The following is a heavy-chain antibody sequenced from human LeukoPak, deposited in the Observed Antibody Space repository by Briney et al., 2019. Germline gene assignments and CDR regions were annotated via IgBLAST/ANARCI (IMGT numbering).Heavy chain of an antibody. J-gene: IGHJ4*02. CDR1: GYTFTSYY. D-gene: IGHD5-18*01. V-gene: IGHV1-46*01. CDR2: INPSGGST. Sequence: ASVKVSCKASGYTFTSYYMHWVRQAPGQGLEWMGIINPSGGSTSYAQKFQGRVTMTRDTSTTTVYMELSSLRSEDTAVYYCARDGYSYGYVIQGYFDYWGQGALVTVSS. CDR3: ARDGYSYGYVIQGYFDY.